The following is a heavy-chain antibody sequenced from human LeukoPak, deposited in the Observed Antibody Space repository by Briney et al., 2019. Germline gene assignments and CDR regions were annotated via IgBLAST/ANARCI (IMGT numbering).Heavy chain of an antibody. CDR2: IIPIFGTA. CDR3: ARDPGDGWLQLGY. CDR1: GGTFSSYA. D-gene: IGHD5-24*01. V-gene: IGHV1-69*05. J-gene: IGHJ4*02. Sequence: GASVKVSCKASGGTFSSYAISWVRQAPGQGLEWMGGIIPIFGTANYTQKFQGRVTITTDESTSTAYMELSSLRSEDTAVYYCARDPGDGWLQLGYWGQGTLVTVSS.